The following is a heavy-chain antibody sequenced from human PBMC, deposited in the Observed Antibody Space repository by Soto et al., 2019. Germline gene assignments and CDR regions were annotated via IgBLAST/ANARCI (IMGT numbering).Heavy chain of an antibody. CDR3: ARDQLRFLEWLEGNLYYYYYGMDV. D-gene: IGHD3-3*01. Sequence: VASVKVSCKASGYTFTSYSMHWVHQAPGQRLEWMGWINAGNGNTKYSQKFQGRVTITRDTSASTAYMELSSLRSEDTAVYYCARDQLRFLEWLEGNLYYYYYGMDVWGQGTTVTVSS. CDR2: INAGNGNT. CDR1: GYTFTSYS. V-gene: IGHV1-3*01. J-gene: IGHJ6*02.